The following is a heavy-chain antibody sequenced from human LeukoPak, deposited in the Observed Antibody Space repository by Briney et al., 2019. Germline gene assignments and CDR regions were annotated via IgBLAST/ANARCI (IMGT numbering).Heavy chain of an antibody. CDR3: AGIGDSPDAFDI. J-gene: IGHJ3*02. D-gene: IGHD3-10*01. V-gene: IGHV3-48*04. CDR2: ISSSSSTI. Sequence: PGGSLRLSCAASEFTFSSYSMNWVRQAPGKGLEWVSYISSSSSTIYYADSVKGRFTISRDNAKNSLYPQMNSLRAEDTAVYYCAGIGDSPDAFDIWGQGTMVTVSS. CDR1: EFTFSSYS.